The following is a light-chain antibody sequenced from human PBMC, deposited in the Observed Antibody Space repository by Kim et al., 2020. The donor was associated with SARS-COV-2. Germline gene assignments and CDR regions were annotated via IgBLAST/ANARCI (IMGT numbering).Light chain of an antibody. CDR2: GAS. CDR1: QSVSSSD. CDR3: QQYGAT. Sequence: EAVLTQSPGTLSLSPGDRATVSCRASQSVSSSDLAWYQHKPGQAPRLLIHGASSRATGIPDRFSGSGSGSDFTLTISRLEPEDFAVYYCQQYGATFGGGTKMDIK. V-gene: IGKV3-20*01. J-gene: IGKJ4*01.